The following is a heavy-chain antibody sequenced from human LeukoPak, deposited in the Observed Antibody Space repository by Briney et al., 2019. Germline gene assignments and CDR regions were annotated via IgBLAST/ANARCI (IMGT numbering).Heavy chain of an antibody. CDR2: IYHSGST. Sequence: PSETLSPTCAVSGGSISSSNWWSWVRQPPGKGLEWIGEIYHSGSTNYNPSLKSRVTISVDKSKNQFSLKLSSVTAADTAVYYCARDLRGSGWYGWFDPWGQGTLVTVSS. CDR1: GGSISSSNW. CDR3: ARDLRGSGWYGWFDP. D-gene: IGHD6-19*01. J-gene: IGHJ5*02. V-gene: IGHV4-4*02.